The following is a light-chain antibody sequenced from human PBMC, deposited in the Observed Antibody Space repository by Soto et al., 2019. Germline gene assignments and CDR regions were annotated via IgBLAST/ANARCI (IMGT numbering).Light chain of an antibody. CDR2: AAS. J-gene: IGKJ5*01. CDR3: QQSYSTLPIT. CDR1: QSISGY. V-gene: IGKV1-39*01. Sequence: SPSSLSASVGDRVTITCRTSQSISGYLNWYRHKPGKAPTPLIYAASTLQSGVPSRFSGSGSGTDFTLTISNLQPEDFATYYCQQSYSTLPITFGQGTRLEIK.